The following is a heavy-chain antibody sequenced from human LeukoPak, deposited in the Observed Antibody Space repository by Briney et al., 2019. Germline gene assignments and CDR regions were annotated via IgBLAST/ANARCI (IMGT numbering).Heavy chain of an antibody. CDR3: AREESTVTDQFDY. Sequence: GGSLRLSCAASGFTFSSYGMSWVRQAPGKGLEWVGDINEDGSEKYYVDSVKGRFTISRDNAKNSLYLQMNSLTAEATAVYYCAREESTVTDQFDYWGQGTLVTVSS. D-gene: IGHD4-11*01. V-gene: IGHV3-7*01. CDR1: GFTFSSYG. J-gene: IGHJ4*02. CDR2: INEDGSEK.